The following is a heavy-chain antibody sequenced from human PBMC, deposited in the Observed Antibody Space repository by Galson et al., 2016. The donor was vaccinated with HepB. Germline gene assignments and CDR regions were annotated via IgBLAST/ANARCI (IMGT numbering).Heavy chain of an antibody. Sequence: SLRLSCAASGFTFSSYAMHWVRQAPGKGLEWVAVISYDGSSKYYADSVKGRFTISRDNSKNTLYVRMNSLNSEDTAVYYCARVSVVRRYFDLWGRGTLVTVSS. J-gene: IGHJ2*01. V-gene: IGHV3-30*04. CDR1: GFTFSSYA. CDR3: ARVSVVRRYFDL. CDR2: ISYDGSSK. D-gene: IGHD3-22*01.